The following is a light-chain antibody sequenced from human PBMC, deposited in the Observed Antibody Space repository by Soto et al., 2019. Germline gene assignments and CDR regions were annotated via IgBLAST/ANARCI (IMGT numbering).Light chain of an antibody. Sequence: DIQLTQSPSFLSASVGGRVTITCRASQGISSFLAWYQQKPGKAPKLLIYVASTLQSGVPSRFSGSGSGTEFTLTISSLQPEDFATYYCQQVHSIPFTFGPGTKVDIK. CDR1: QGISSF. J-gene: IGKJ3*01. CDR3: QQVHSIPFT. V-gene: IGKV1-9*01. CDR2: VAS.